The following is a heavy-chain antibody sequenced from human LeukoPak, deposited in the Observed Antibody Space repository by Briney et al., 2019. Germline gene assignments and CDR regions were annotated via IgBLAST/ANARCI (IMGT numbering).Heavy chain of an antibody. CDR1: GYTFTSYG. J-gene: IGHJ4*02. D-gene: IGHD3-10*01. CDR3: ARDKPSTRFGELPFDY. V-gene: IGHV1-18*01. Sequence: GASVKVSCKASGYTFTSYGISWVRQAPGQGLEWMGWISAYNGNTNYAQKLQGRVTMTTDTSTSTAYMELRSLRSDDTAVYYCARDKPSTRFGELPFDYWGQGTLVTVSS. CDR2: ISAYNGNT.